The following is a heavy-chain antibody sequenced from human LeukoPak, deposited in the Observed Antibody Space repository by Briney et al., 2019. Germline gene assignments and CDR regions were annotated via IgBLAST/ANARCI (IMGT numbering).Heavy chain of an antibody. V-gene: IGHV4-4*07. Sequence: SETLSLTCTVSGGSISSYYWSWIRKPAGKGLEWIGRIYTSGSTNYNPSLKSRVTMTVDTSKNQFSLKLSSVTAADTAVYYCARDLKSGATTFFNWFDPWGQGTLVTVSS. CDR1: GGSISSYY. CDR2: IYTSGST. J-gene: IGHJ5*02. CDR3: ARDLKSGATTFFNWFDP. D-gene: IGHD1-26*01.